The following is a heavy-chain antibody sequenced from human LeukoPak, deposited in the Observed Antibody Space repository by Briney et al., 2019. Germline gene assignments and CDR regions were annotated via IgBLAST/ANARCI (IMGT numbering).Heavy chain of an antibody. CDR2: VHYSGTT. CDR1: DGFITNYY. D-gene: IGHD4-17*01. J-gene: IGHJ4*02. CDR3: ATGYGDFRVEGRYFYS. Sequence: SDTLSLTCTVSDGFITNYYWSWVRQPPGKGLEFIGYVHYSGTTNYNPSLRSRVTISIDTSKKHFFLKLNSVTAADTAVYYCATGYGDFRVEGRYFYSWGQGTLVTVSS. V-gene: IGHV4-59*07.